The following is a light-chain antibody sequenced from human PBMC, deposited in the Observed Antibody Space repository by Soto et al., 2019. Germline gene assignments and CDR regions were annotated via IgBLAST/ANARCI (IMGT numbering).Light chain of an antibody. CDR2: EGT. J-gene: IGLJ2*01. CDR1: STDVGGYNL. V-gene: IGLV2-23*03. CDR3: CSYAGRSTFV. Sequence: QSALTRPASVSASPGQSITISCTGTSTDVGGYNLVSWYQHHPGNAPKLIIFEGTKRPSGVSSRFSGSKSGNTASLTISGLQAEYAAHYSFCSYAGRSTFVFGRGTKLTVL.